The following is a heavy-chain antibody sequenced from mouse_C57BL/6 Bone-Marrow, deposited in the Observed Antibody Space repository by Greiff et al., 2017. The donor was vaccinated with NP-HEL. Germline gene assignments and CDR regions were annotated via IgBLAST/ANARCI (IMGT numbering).Heavy chain of an antibody. CDR2: IYPRDGST. V-gene: IGHV1-85*01. J-gene: IGHJ2*01. Sequence: QVHVKQSGPELVKPGASVKLSCKASGYTFTSYDINWVKQRPGQGLEWIGWIYPRDGSTKYNGKFKGKATLTVDTSSSTAYMELHSLTSEDSAVYFCARAWYGSSGDFDYWGQGTTLTVSS. D-gene: IGHD1-1*01. CDR1: GYTFTSYD. CDR3: ARAWYGSSGDFDY.